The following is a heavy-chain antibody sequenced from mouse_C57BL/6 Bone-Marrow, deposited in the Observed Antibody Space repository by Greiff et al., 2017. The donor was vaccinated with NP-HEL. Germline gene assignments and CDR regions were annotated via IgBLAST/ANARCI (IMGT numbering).Heavy chain of an antibody. V-gene: IGHV2-6*01. D-gene: IGHD1-1*01. CDR2: IWGVGST. J-gene: IGHJ2*01. Sequence: QVQLKESGPGLVAPSQSLSITCTVSGFSLTSYGVDWVRQSPGKGLEWLGVIWGVGSTNYNSALKSRLSISKDNSKSQVFLKMNSLQTDDTAMYYCASEFITTVVAPYYFDYWGQGTTLTVSS. CDR1: GFSLTSYG. CDR3: ASEFITTVVAPYYFDY.